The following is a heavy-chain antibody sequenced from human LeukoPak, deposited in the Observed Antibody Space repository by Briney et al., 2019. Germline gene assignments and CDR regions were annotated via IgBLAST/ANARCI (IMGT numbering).Heavy chain of an antibody. CDR3: AREVARWLQYYFDY. Sequence: GGSLTLSCAASGFTFISYEINWVRQAPGKGLEWVSYISSSGSTIYYADSVKGRFTISRDNAKNSLYLQMNSLRAEDTAVYYCAREVARWLQYYFDYWGQGTLVTVSS. CDR2: ISSSGSTI. D-gene: IGHD5-24*01. V-gene: IGHV3-48*03. CDR1: GFTFISYE. J-gene: IGHJ4*02.